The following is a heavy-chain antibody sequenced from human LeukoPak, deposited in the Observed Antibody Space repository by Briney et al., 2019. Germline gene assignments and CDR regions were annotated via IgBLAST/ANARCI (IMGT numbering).Heavy chain of an antibody. CDR1: GFTFSNYW. D-gene: IGHD7-27*01. J-gene: IGHJ4*02. V-gene: IGHV3-30*02. CDR3: ARGPSGWGSLDS. CDR2: IPYDGSNK. Sequence: GGSLRLSCAASGFTFSNYWMTWVRQVPGKGLEWVAFIPYDGSNKYYADSVKGRFTISRDNSKNMIYLQVKSLRAEDTAVYYCARGPSGWGSLDSWGQGTLVTVSS.